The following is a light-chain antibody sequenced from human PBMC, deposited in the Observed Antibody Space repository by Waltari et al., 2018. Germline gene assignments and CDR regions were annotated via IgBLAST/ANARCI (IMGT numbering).Light chain of an antibody. J-gene: IGLJ1*01. Sequence: QSVLTQPPSVSGAPGQTVTISCTGSSSNIGAGYDVHWYQQFPGTAPKLLIYGNINLPSGVPDRFSGSKSCTSASLAITGLQAEDEADYYCQSYDSSLSGYIFGPVTTVTVL. V-gene: IGLV1-40*01. CDR3: QSYDSSLSGYI. CDR2: GNI. CDR1: SSNIGAGYD.